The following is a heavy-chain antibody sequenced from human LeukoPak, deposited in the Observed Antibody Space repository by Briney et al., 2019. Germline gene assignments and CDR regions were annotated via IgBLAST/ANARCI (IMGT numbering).Heavy chain of an antibody. D-gene: IGHD7-27*01. CDR3: ARGAIKLTGDRTFDY. Sequence: SETLSLTRTVSGGSVSSGSYYWSWIRQPPGKGLEWIGYIYYSGSTNYNPSLKSRVTISVDTSKNQFSLKLSSVTAADTTVYYCARGAIKLTGDRTFDYWGQGTLVTVSS. V-gene: IGHV4-61*01. CDR1: GGSVSSGSYY. CDR2: IYYSGST. J-gene: IGHJ4*02.